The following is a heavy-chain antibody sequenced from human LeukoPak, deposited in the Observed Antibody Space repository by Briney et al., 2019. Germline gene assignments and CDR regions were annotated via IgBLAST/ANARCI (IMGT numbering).Heavy chain of an antibody. CDR3: ARNHYGSGSYSWFDP. CDR1: GFTVSSSH. D-gene: IGHD3-10*01. CDR2: LYSGGNT. J-gene: IGHJ5*02. Sequence: GGSLRLSCAASGFTVSSSHMTWVRQAPGKGLEWVSLLYSGGNTYYADSVQGRFTISRDNAKNSLYLQMNSLRAEDTAVYYCARNHYGSGSYSWFDPWGQGTLVTVSS. V-gene: IGHV3-66*01.